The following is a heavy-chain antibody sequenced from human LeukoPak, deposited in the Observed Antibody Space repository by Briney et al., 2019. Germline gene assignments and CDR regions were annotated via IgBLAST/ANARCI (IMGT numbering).Heavy chain of an antibody. V-gene: IGHV3-9*01. J-gene: IGHJ4*02. CDR2: ISWNSGSI. CDR3: AKDTFLAAAGQIDY. D-gene: IGHD6-13*01. CDR1: GFTFDDYA. Sequence: PGGSLRLSCAASGFTFDDYAMHWVRQAPGKGLEWVSGISWNSGSIGYADSVKGRFTISRDNAKNSLYMQMNSLRAEDTALYYCAKDTFLAAAGQIDYWGQGTLVTVSS.